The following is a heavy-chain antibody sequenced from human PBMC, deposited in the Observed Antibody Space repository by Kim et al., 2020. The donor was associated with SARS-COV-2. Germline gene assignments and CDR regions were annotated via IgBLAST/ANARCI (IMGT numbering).Heavy chain of an antibody. CDR1: GFTFSSYA. CDR2: ISYDGSNK. V-gene: IGHV3-30*04. J-gene: IGHJ4*02. CDR3: ARDSTSFGGKGGFDY. D-gene: IGHD2-15*01. Sequence: GGSLRLSCAASGFTFSSYAMHWVRQAPGKGLEWVAVISYDGSNKYYADSVKGRFTISRDNSKNTLYLQMNSLRAEDTAVYYCARDSTSFGGKGGFDYWGQGTLFTVSS.